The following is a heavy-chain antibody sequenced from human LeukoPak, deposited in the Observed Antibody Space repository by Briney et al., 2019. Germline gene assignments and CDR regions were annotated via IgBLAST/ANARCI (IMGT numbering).Heavy chain of an antibody. Sequence: PGGSLRLSCAASGFTVSSNYMSWVRQAPGKGLEWVSVIYSGGSTYYADSVKGRFAISRDNSKNTLYLQMNSLRAEDTAVYYCAKDRTIGFGDYWGRGTLVTVSS. CDR2: IYSGGST. CDR1: GFTVSSNY. D-gene: IGHD3-16*01. V-gene: IGHV3-66*02. CDR3: AKDRTIGFGDY. J-gene: IGHJ4*02.